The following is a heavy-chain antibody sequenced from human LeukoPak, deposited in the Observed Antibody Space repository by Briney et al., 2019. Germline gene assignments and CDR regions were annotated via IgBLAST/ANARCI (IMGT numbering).Heavy chain of an antibody. D-gene: IGHD3-10*01. CDR2: ISGSGGST. CDR1: GFTFSSYA. J-gene: IGHJ4*02. Sequence: HPGGSLRLSCAASGFTFSSYAMSWVRQAPGEGLEWVSAISGSGGSTYYADSVKGRFTISRDNSKNTLYLQMNSLRAEDTAVYYCAKEWTMVRGVDYWGQGTLVTVSS. CDR3: AKEWTMVRGVDY. V-gene: IGHV3-23*01.